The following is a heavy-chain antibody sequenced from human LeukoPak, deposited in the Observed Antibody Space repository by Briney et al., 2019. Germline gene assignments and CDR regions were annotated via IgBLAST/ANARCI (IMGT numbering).Heavy chain of an antibody. J-gene: IGHJ4*02. D-gene: IGHD3-10*01. V-gene: IGHV1-18*01. CDR2: ISAYNGNA. CDR1: GYTFTNHG. Sequence: ASVKVSCKASGYTFTNHGITWVRQSPGQGLEWMGWISAYNGNADYAQSFQGRVTMTTDTSTSTAYMELRSLRSDDTAVYYCARDPGFWYYGSGSYYPSDYWGQGTLVTVSS. CDR3: ARDPGFWYYGSGSYYPSDY.